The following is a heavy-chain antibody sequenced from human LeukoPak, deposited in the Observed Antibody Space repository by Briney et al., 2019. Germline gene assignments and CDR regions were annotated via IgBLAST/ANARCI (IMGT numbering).Heavy chain of an antibody. CDR1: GYTFTGYY. CDR3: AREEHIVVVTGVWFDP. J-gene: IGHJ5*02. CDR2: INPNSGGT. D-gene: IGHD2-21*02. V-gene: IGHV1-2*02. Sequence: ASVKVSCKASGYTFTGYYMHWVRQAPGQGLEWMGWINPNSGGTNYAQKFRGRVTMTRDTSISTAYMELSRLRSDDTAVYYCAREEHIVVVTGVWFDPWGQGTLVTVSS.